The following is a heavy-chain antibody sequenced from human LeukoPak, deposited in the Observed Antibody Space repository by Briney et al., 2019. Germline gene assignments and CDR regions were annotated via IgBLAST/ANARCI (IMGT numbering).Heavy chain of an antibody. CDR1: GYTFTGYY. J-gene: IGHJ4*02. Sequence: GASVKVSCKASGYTFTGYYMHWVRQAPGQGLEWMGWINPNSGGTNYAQKFQGRVTMTRDTSISTAYMELSRLRSDDTALYYCARRLGYQVAPKWDICGVVAATFDYWGQGTLVTVSS. CDR2: INPNSGGT. CDR3: ARRLGYQVAPKWDICGVVAATFDY. D-gene: IGHD2-15*01. V-gene: IGHV1-2*02.